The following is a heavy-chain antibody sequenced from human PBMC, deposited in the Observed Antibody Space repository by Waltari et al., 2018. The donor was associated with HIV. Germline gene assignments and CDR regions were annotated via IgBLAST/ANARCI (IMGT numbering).Heavy chain of an antibody. J-gene: IGHJ4*02. V-gene: IGHV3-30*04. CDR3: ARGGERTYDLLTGPDY. CDR1: GFSFSNYA. D-gene: IGHD3-9*01. CDR2: ISYDGRHE. Sequence: QVQLVESGGGVVQPGRSLRLSCLASGFSFSNYAMHWVRQAPGEGPDWVAVISYDGRHEYYANAMKGRFTISRDNARNTLYLQMNGLRPEDTAFYSCARGGERTYDLLTGPDYWGQGTLVTVSS.